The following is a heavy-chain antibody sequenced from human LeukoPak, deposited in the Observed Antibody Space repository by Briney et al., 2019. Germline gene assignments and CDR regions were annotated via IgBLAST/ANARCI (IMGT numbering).Heavy chain of an antibody. J-gene: IGHJ4*02. Sequence: GGSLRLSCAASGFTFSTYAMHWVRQAPGKGLEWVAVISCDGTTKYYADSVKGRFTISRDNSKNTLDLQMSSLSADDTAVYYCARDPGGGPKQYYDSTGYYFDYWGQGTLVTVSS. CDR2: ISCDGTTK. CDR3: ARDPGGGPKQYYDSTGYYFDY. D-gene: IGHD3-22*01. CDR1: GFTFSTYA. V-gene: IGHV3-30-3*01.